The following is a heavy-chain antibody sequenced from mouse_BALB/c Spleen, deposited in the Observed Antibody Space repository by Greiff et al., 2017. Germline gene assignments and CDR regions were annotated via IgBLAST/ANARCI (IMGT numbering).Heavy chain of an antibody. Sequence: VKLVESGPGLVAPSQSLSITCTVSGFSLTSYGVHWVRQPPGKGLEWLGVIWAGGSTNYNSALMSRLSISKDNSKSQVFLKMNSLQTDDTAMYYCARENGNYEGAMDYWGQGTSVTVSS. CDR1: GFSLTSYG. CDR2: IWAGGST. CDR3: ARENGNYEGAMDY. J-gene: IGHJ4*01. V-gene: IGHV2-9*02. D-gene: IGHD2-1*01.